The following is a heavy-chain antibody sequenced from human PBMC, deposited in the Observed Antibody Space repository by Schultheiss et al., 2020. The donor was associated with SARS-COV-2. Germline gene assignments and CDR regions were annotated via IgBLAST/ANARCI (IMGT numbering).Heavy chain of an antibody. V-gene: IGHV3-23*01. Sequence: GGSLRLSCAASGFTFSSYAMSWVRQAPGKGLEWVSAISGSGGSTYYADSVKGRFTISRDNSKNTLYLQMNSLRAEDTAVYYCARAGPTLGSYYVSSGYYGWSFDLWGRGTLVTVSS. J-gene: IGHJ2*01. D-gene: IGHD3-22*01. CDR1: GFTFSSYA. CDR3: ARAGPTLGSYYVSSGYYGWSFDL. CDR2: ISGSGGST.